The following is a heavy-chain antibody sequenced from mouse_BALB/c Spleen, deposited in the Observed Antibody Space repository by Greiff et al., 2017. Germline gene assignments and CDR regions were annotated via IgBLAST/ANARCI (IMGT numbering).Heavy chain of an antibody. CDR2: IDPANGNT. Sequence: VHVKQSGAELVKPGASVKLSCTASGFNIKDTYMHWVKQRPEQGLEWIGRIDPANGNTKYDPKFQGKATITADTSSNTAYLQLSSLTSEDTAVYYCASGGGYLAYWGQGTLVTVSA. CDR3: ASGGGYLAY. V-gene: IGHV14-3*02. J-gene: IGHJ3*01. CDR1: GFNIKDTY. D-gene: IGHD2-2*01.